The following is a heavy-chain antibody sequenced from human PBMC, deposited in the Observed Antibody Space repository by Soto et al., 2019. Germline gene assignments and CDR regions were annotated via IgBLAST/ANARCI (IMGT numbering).Heavy chain of an antibody. CDR2: ISTSGSTI. D-gene: IGHD6-6*01. CDR3: ARVYSSSSGKGMDV. J-gene: IGHJ6*02. V-gene: IGHV3-48*03. Sequence: EVQLVESGGGLVQPGGSLRLSCAASGFTFSSYEMNWVRQAPGKGLEWVSYISTSGSTIYYADSVKGRFTISRDNAKNSLYLQMNSRRAEDTAGYYCARVYSSSSGKGMDVGGQGTTVTVSS. CDR1: GFTFSSYE.